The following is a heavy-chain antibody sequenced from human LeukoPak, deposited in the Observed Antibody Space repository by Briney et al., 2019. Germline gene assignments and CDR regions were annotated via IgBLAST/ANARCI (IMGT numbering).Heavy chain of an antibody. J-gene: IGHJ4*02. D-gene: IGHD3-10*01. CDR3: ARDYYGSGSYYHDY. CDR1: GYTFTGYY. V-gene: IGHV1-2*02. CDR2: INPNSGGT. Sequence: ASVKVSCKASGYTFTGYYMHWVRQAPGQGLEWMGWINPNSGGTNYAQKFQGRVTMTRDTSISTAYMELSRLRSDDTAVYYCARDYYGSGSYYHDYWGQGTLVTVSS.